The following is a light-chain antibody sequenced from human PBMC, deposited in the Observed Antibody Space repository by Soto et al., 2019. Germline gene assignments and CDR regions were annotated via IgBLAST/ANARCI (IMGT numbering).Light chain of an antibody. Sequence: DVLMTQSHLSLPVTHGQPASISFWANQSLVHSDGIAYFSWFQQRPGRSPRRLIYKASNRDSGVPARFSGSGSGTDFALKISRVEAEDVGVYYCMQGTHWPITFGQGTRLEIK. CDR1: QSLVHSDGIAY. J-gene: IGKJ5*01. V-gene: IGKV2-30*02. CDR2: KAS. CDR3: MQGTHWPIT.